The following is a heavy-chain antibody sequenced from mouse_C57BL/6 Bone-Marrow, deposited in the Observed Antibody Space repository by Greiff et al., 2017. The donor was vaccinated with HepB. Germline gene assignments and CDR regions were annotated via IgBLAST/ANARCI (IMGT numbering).Heavy chain of an antibody. CDR3: ARERAYYYGLDY. D-gene: IGHD1-1*01. CDR2: IYPGSGNT. CDR1: GYTFTDYY. Sequence: QVQLQQSGAELVRPGASVKLSCKASGYTFTDYYINWVKQRPGQGLEWIARIYPGSGNTYYNEKFKGQATLTAEKSSSTAYMQLRSLTSEDTAVDFSARERAYYYGLDYWGQGTTLTVSS. J-gene: IGHJ2*01. V-gene: IGHV1-76*01.